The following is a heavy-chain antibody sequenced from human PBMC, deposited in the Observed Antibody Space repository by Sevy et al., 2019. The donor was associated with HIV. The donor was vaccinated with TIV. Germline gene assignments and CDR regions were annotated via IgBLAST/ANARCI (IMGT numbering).Heavy chain of an antibody. CDR1: GYTLTKLS. V-gene: IGHV1-24*01. D-gene: IGHD2-15*01. J-gene: IGHJ5*02. Sequence: ASVKVSCKVSGYTLTKLSIHWVRQPPGKGLEWMGDFDPQNGETIYAERFQGRLTLTEDTSTDMVYMELSSLTSDDTAVYYCAAVGLRYFSGSSSYQGDWFDPGAREPWSPSPQ. CDR3: AAVGLRYFSGSSSYQGDWFDP. CDR2: FDPQNGET.